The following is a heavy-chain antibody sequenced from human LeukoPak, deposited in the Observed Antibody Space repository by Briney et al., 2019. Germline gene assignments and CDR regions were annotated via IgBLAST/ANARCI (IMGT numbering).Heavy chain of an antibody. Sequence: RGGLRDSCADSGVTSSRYAMHWVRQAPGGGGGRGAVISYDGSNKYYAHSVKGRFTISRDNSKNTLYLQMNSLRAEDTAVYYCARDGPATTVTTLAFDIWGQGTMVTVSS. CDR1: GVTSSRYA. CDR2: ISYDGSNK. J-gene: IGHJ3*02. CDR3: ARDGPATTVTTLAFDI. D-gene: IGHD4-17*01. V-gene: IGHV3-30*04.